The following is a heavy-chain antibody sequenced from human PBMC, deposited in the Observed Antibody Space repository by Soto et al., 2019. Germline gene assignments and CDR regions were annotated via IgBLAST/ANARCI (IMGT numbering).Heavy chain of an antibody. J-gene: IGHJ6*02. CDR1: GFTFSSYG. Sequence: QVQLVESGGGVVQPGRSLRLSCAASGFTFSSYGMHWVRQAPGKGLEWVAVIWYDGSNKYYADSVKGRFTISRDNSKNTXXLQLNSRRAEDTAVYYCARDHDSSSSLGTYYGMDVWGQGTTVTVSS. CDR2: IWYDGSNK. CDR3: ARDHDSSSSLGTYYGMDV. D-gene: IGHD6-6*01. V-gene: IGHV3-33*01.